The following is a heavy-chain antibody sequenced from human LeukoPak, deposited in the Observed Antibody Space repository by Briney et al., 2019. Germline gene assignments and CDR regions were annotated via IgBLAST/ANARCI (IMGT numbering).Heavy chain of an antibody. CDR1: GYTFTSYG. CDR2: ISAYNGNT. CDR3: ARTIAAAGTHNFDY. D-gene: IGHD6-13*01. J-gene: IGHJ4*02. Sequence: ASVKVSCKASGYTFTSYGINWVRQAPGQGLEWMGWISAYNGNTNYAQKLQGRVTMTTDTSTSTAYMELRSLRSDDTAMYYCARTIAAAGTHNFDYWGQGTLVTVSS. V-gene: IGHV1-18*01.